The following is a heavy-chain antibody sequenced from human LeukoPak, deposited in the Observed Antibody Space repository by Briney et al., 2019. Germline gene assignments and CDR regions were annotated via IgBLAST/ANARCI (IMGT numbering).Heavy chain of an antibody. Sequence: GGSLRLSCAASGFNFSNYAMHWVRQAPGKGPEWVAAMSSDGYTTYYAGSVRGRFTISRDNSRSTVFLQMNSLRADDTAVFYCAKDDGSYYDLDYWGQGTLVTVSS. J-gene: IGHJ4*02. CDR1: GFNFSNYA. CDR2: MSSDGYTT. V-gene: IGHV3-30-3*01. D-gene: IGHD1-26*01. CDR3: AKDDGSYYDLDY.